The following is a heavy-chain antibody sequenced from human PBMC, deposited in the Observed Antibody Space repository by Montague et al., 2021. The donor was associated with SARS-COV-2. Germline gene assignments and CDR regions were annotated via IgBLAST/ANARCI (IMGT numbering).Heavy chain of an antibody. J-gene: IGHJ4*02. D-gene: IGHD5-12*01. V-gene: IGHV4-59*01. CDR1: GGSISTYY. Sequence: SETLSLTCTASGGSISTYYWSWIRQPPGKGLEWIAYINYSGITNXNPSLKSRVSVSLDTSKDHFSLNLKSVTAADTAVYYCARSGWLTRGFDSWGQGTLVFVSS. CDR2: INYSGIT. CDR3: ARSGWLTRGFDS.